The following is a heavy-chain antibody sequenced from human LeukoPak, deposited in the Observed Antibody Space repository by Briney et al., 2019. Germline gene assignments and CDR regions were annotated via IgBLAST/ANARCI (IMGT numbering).Heavy chain of an antibody. CDR1: GVSISTYF. Sequence: PSETLSLTCTVSGVSISTYFWSWIRQPPGKGLEWIGYVYYSGSTNYNPSLKSRVTISVDTSKNQFSLKLTSVTAADTAVYYYARCALDTSGSYYNPQPFDYWGQGTLVTVSS. CDR3: ARCALDTSGSYYNPQPFDY. D-gene: IGHD3-10*01. CDR2: VYYSGST. V-gene: IGHV4-59*01. J-gene: IGHJ4*02.